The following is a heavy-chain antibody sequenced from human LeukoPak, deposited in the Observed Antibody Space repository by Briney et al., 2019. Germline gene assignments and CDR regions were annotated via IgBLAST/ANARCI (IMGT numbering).Heavy chain of an antibody. CDR3: ARGPRSSWYPIDY. V-gene: IGHV4-34*01. CDR1: GGSFSGYY. J-gene: IGHJ4*02. CDR2: INHSGST. Sequence: SETLSLTCAVYGGSFSGYYWSWIRQPPGKGLEWIGEINHSGSTNYNPSLKSRVTISVDTSKNQFSLKLSSVTAADTAVYYCARGPRSSWYPIDYWGQRTLVTVSS. D-gene: IGHD6-13*01.